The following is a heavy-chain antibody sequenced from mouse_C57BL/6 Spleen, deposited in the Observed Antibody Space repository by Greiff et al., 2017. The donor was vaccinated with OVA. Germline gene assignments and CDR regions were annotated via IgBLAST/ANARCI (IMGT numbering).Heavy chain of an antibody. CDR3: ARDDDYDGGYFDV. CDR2: ISYDGSN. D-gene: IGHD2-4*01. V-gene: IGHV3-6*01. J-gene: IGHJ1*03. Sequence: ESGPGLVKPSQSLSLTCSVTGYSITSGYYWNWIRQFPGNKLEWMGYISYDGSNNYNPSLKNRISITRDTSKNQFFLKLNSVTTEDTATYYCARDDDYDGGYFDVWGTGTTVTVSS. CDR1: GYSITSGYY.